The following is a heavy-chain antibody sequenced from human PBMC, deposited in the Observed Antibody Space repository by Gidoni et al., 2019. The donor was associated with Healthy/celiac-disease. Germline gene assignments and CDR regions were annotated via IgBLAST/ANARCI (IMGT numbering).Heavy chain of an antibody. Sequence: QLQLQESGPGLVKPSETLSLTCTVSGGSISSSSYYWGWIRQPPGQGLEWIGSIYYSGSTYYNPSLKRRVTISVDTSKNQFSLKLSSVTAADTAVYYCARHPAPTRPYYFDYWGQGTLVTVSS. CDR1: GGSISSSSYY. CDR2: IYYSGST. J-gene: IGHJ4*02. V-gene: IGHV4-39*01. CDR3: ARHPAPTRPYYFDY.